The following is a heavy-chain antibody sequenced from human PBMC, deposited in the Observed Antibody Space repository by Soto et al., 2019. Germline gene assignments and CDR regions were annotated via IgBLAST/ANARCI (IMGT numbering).Heavy chain of an antibody. CDR1: GGSFSGYY. Sequence: PSETLSLTCAVYGGSFSGYYWSWIRQPPGKGLEWIGEINHSGSTNYNPSLKSRVTISVDTSKNQFSLKLSSVTAADTAVYYCAREPGVWGQGSLVTVSS. V-gene: IGHV4-34*09. CDR2: INHSGST. D-gene: IGHD3-10*01. CDR3: AREPGV. J-gene: IGHJ4*02.